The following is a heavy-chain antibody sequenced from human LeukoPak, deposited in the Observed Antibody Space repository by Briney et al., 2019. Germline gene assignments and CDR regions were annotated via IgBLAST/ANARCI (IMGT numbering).Heavy chain of an antibody. CDR1: GYTFTSYY. J-gene: IGHJ3*02. CDR2: INPSGGST. V-gene: IGHV1-46*01. Sequence: ASVKVSCEASGYTFTSYYMHWVRQAPGQGLEWMGIINPSGGSTSYAQKFQGRVTMTRDTSTSTVYMELSSLRSEDTAVYYCARSESLGNAFDIWGQGTMVTVSS. CDR3: ARSESLGNAFDI. D-gene: IGHD5-24*01.